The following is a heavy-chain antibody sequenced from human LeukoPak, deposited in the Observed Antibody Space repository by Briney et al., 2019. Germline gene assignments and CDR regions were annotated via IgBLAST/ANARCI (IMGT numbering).Heavy chain of an antibody. J-gene: IGHJ4*02. Sequence: ASVKVSCKASGYTFTSYDINWVRQATGQGLEWMGWMNPNSGNTGYAQKFQGRVTMTRNTSISTAHMELSSLRSEDTAVYYCARSMTTVTRTFGYWGQGTLVTVSS. CDR2: MNPNSGNT. V-gene: IGHV1-8*01. CDR3: ARSMTTVTRTFGY. CDR1: GYTFTSYD. D-gene: IGHD4-17*01.